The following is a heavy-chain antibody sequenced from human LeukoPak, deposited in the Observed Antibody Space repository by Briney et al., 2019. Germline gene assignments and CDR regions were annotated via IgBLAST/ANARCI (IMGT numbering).Heavy chain of an antibody. Sequence: SETLSLTCTVSGGSISSGGYYWSWIRQPPGKGLEWIGYIYHSGSTYYNPSLKSRVTISVDRSKNQFSLKLSSVTAADTAVYYSARGATGDFDYWGQGTLVTVSS. CDR3: ARGATGDFDY. J-gene: IGHJ4*02. CDR1: GGSISSGGYY. CDR2: IYHSGST. V-gene: IGHV4-30-2*01. D-gene: IGHD1-1*01.